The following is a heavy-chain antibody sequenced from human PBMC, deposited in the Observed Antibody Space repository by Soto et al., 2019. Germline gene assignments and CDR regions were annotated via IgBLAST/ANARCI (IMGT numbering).Heavy chain of an antibody. CDR3: ARGAGLRYFDGAEEGHWFDP. V-gene: IGHV4-4*07. CDR1: GGSISSYY. J-gene: IGHJ5*02. Sequence: SETLSLTCTVSGGSISSYYWSWIRQPAGKGLEWIGRIYTSGSTNYNPSLKSRVTMSVDTSKNQFSLKLSSVTAADTAVYYRARGAGLRYFDGAEEGHWFDPWGQGTLVTVSS. D-gene: IGHD3-9*01. CDR2: IYTSGST.